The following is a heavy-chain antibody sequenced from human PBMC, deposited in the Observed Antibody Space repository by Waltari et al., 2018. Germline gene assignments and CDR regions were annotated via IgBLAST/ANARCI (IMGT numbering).Heavy chain of an antibody. CDR2: IIPIFGTA. CDR3: ARDRGQVVPAAIHY. Sequence: KASGGTFSSYAISWVRQAPGQGLEWMGRIIPIFGTANYAQKFQGRVTITADKSTSTAYMELSSLRSEDTAVYYCARDRGQVVPAAIHYWGQGTLVTVSS. V-gene: IGHV1-69*06. CDR1: GGTFSSYA. D-gene: IGHD2-2*01. J-gene: IGHJ4*02.